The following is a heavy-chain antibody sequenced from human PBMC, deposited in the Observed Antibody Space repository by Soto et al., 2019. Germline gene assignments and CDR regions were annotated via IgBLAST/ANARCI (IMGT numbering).Heavy chain of an antibody. V-gene: IGHV5-51*01. J-gene: IGHJ6*02. CDR1: GYSFTSYW. CDR2: IYPGDSDT. D-gene: IGHD3-9*01. CDR3: ARVRLGVDGYYYYYGMDV. Sequence: GESLKISCKGSGYSFTSYWIGWVRQMPGKGLEWMGIIYPGDSDTRYSPSFQGQVTISADKSISTAYLQWSSLKASDTAMYYCARVRLGVDGYYYYYGMDVWGQGTTVTVSS.